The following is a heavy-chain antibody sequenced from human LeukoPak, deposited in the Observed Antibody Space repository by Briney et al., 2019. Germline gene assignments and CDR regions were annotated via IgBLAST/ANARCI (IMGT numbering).Heavy chain of an antibody. CDR3: ARHGPYYYDSSGYYSDAFDI. CDR2: IYYSGST. Sequence: SGTLSLTCTVSGGSISSYYWSWIRQPPGKGLEWIGYIYYSGSTNYNPSLKSRVTISVDTSKNQFSLKLSSVTAADTAVYYCARHGPYYYDSSGYYSDAFDIWGQGTMVTVSS. CDR1: GGSISSYY. J-gene: IGHJ3*02. V-gene: IGHV4-59*08. D-gene: IGHD3-22*01.